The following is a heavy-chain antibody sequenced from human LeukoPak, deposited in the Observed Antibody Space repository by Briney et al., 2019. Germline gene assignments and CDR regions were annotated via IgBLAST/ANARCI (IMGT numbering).Heavy chain of an antibody. Sequence: ASVKVSCKASGYTFTAYYLHWVRQAPGQGLEWMGWINSNSGDTNSAQKFQGRVTMTLDMSTSTVYMELSSLRSEDTAVYYCARDNGGVLRFLERKGYFDYWGQGTLVTVSS. V-gene: IGHV1-2*02. D-gene: IGHD3-3*01. CDR3: ARDNGGVLRFLERKGYFDY. CDR1: GYTFTAYY. J-gene: IGHJ4*02. CDR2: INSNSGDT.